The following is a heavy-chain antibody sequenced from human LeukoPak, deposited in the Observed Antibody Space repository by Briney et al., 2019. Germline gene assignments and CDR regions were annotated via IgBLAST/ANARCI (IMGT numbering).Heavy chain of an antibody. J-gene: IGHJ6*02. CDR3: ARVRGGRSWYYYGMDV. CDR2: ISYDGDNE. V-gene: IGHV3-30-3*01. CDR1: GFTFSNFA. Sequence: PGGSLRLSCAASGFTFSNFAMHWVRQAPGKGLEWVAVISYDGDNEYYADSVKGQFTISRDNSKERLYLQMNSLRPEDTAMYYCARVRGGRSWYYYGMDVWGRGTTVTVSS. D-gene: IGHD3-16*01.